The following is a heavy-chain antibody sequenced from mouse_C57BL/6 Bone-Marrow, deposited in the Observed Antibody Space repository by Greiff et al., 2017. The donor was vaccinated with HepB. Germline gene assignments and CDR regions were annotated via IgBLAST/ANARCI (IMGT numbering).Heavy chain of an antibody. D-gene: IGHD1-1*01. CDR2: INPSNGGT. J-gene: IGHJ2*01. V-gene: IGHV1-53*01. Sequence: QVHVKQPGTELVKPGASVKLSCKASGYTFTSYWMHWVKQRPGQGLEWIGNINPSNGGTNYNEKFKSKATLTVDKSSSTAYMQLSSLTSEDSAVYYCARCSYGSYYFDYWGQGTTLTVSS. CDR3: ARCSYGSYYFDY. CDR1: GYTFTSYW.